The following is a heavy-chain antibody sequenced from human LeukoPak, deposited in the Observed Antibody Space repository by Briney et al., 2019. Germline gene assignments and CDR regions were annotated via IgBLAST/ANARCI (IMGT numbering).Heavy chain of an antibody. CDR2: ISESGTGT. J-gene: IGHJ4*02. D-gene: IGHD5-18*01. CDR1: GLTFSSYA. CDR3: AKDIAQGYTYGSIEQDY. Sequence: GSLRLSCAASGLTFSSYAMSWVRQAPGKGLQWVSAISESGTGTYYAEAVKGRFTISRDNSKNTLSLQMNSLTAEDTAIYYCAKDIAQGYTYGSIEQDYWGQGTLVTVSS. V-gene: IGHV3-23*01.